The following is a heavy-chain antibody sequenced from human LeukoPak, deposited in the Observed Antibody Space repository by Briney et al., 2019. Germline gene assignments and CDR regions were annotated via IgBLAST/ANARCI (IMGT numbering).Heavy chain of an antibody. CDR1: GFTFSSYW. Sequence: GGSLRLSCAASGFTFSSYWMHWVRQAPGKGLEWVSSISGSSTEIHYADSVKGRFSISRDNAKNSLYLQMNGLRAEDTAVYYCARYKDFNWLLRDDYWGQGTLVTVSS. V-gene: IGHV3-21*01. D-gene: IGHD3-9*01. CDR3: ARYKDFNWLLRDDY. J-gene: IGHJ4*02. CDR2: ISGSSTEI.